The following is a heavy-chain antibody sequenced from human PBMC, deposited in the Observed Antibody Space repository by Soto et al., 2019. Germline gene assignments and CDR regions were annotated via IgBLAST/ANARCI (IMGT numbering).Heavy chain of an antibody. J-gene: IGHJ6*02. Sequence: GESLKISCKGSGYSFTSYWIGWVRQMPWKGLEWMGIIYPGDSDTRYSPSFQGQVTISADKSISTAYLQWSSLKASDTAMYYCARHGLAVVSSLGYSGYDWGAYGMDVWGQGTTVTVSS. CDR1: GYSFTSYW. V-gene: IGHV5-51*01. D-gene: IGHD5-12*01. CDR3: ARHGLAVVSSLGYSGYDWGAYGMDV. CDR2: IYPGDSDT.